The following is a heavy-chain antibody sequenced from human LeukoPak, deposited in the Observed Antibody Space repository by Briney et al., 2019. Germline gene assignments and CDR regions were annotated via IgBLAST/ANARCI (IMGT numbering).Heavy chain of an antibody. D-gene: IGHD3-10*01. Sequence: PGGSLRLSCAASGFTFRTYAMSWVRQAPGKGLEWASVISNTGGSTFYADSVKGRLTISRDNSENTLYLQMNSLRAEDTAVYYCAKRASGSGASLYYFDYWGQGTLVTVSS. J-gene: IGHJ4*02. V-gene: IGHV3-23*01. CDR3: AKRASGSGASLYYFDY. CDR1: GFTFRTYA. CDR2: ISNTGGST.